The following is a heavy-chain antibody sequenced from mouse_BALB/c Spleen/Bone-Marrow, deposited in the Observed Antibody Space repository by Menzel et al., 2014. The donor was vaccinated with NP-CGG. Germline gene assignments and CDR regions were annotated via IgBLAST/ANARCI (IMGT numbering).Heavy chain of an antibody. Sequence: VQLVESGAELAKPGASVKMSCKASGHTFSTYWMHWVKQRPGQGLEWIGYINPSIGYADYVQKFKDKATLTADNSSSIVYMQLSSLTSEDSANYYRAMIAYTMDYWGQGTSVTVSS. J-gene: IGHJ4*01. CDR3: AMIAYTMDY. V-gene: IGHV1-7*01. CDR1: GHTFSTYW. CDR2: INPSIGYA. D-gene: IGHD2-4*01.